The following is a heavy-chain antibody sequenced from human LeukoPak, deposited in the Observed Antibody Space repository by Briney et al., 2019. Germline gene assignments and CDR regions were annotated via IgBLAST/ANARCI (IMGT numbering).Heavy chain of an antibody. Sequence: PSETLSLTCTVSGGSISSSSYYWGWIRQPPGKGLEWIGSIYYSGSTYYNPSLKSRVTISVDTSKNQFSLKLSSVTAADTAVYYCAREIVSSSWYDGDYFDYWGQGTLVTVSS. V-gene: IGHV4-39*07. CDR3: AREIVSSSWYDGDYFDY. D-gene: IGHD6-13*01. J-gene: IGHJ4*02. CDR2: IYYSGST. CDR1: GGSISSSSYY.